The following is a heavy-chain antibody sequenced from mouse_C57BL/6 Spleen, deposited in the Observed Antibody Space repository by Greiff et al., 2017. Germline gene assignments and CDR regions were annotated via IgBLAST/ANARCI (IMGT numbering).Heavy chain of an antibody. CDR1: GFTFSDYG. D-gene: IGHD2-1*01. J-gene: IGHJ2*01. Sequence: EVHLVESGGGLVKPGGSLQLSCAASGFTFSDYGMHWVRQAPEKGLEWVAYISSGSSTIYYADTVKGRFTISRDNAKNTLFLQMTSLRSEDTAMYYCARTPIYYGNYGFDYWGQGTTLTVSS. V-gene: IGHV5-17*01. CDR3: ARTPIYYGNYGFDY. CDR2: ISSGSSTI.